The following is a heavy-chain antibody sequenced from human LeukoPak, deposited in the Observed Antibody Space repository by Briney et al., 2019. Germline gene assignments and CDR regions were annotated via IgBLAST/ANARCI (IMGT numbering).Heavy chain of an antibody. CDR3: AKVEGVAAAGFDP. J-gene: IGHJ5*02. D-gene: IGHD6-13*01. CDR1: GFTFSSFA. V-gene: IGHV3-23*01. CDR2: FDGNGPNT. Sequence: GGSLRLSCAASGFTFSSFAMTWVRQAPGKGLEWVSGFDGNGPNTYYADSVKGRWTISRDNSKNTLYLQMNSLRAEDTAVYYCAKVEGVAAAGFDPWGQGTLVTVSS.